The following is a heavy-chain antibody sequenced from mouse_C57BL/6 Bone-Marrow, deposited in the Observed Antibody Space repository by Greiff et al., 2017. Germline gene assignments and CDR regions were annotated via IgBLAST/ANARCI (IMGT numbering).Heavy chain of an antibody. V-gene: IGHV5-6*02. CDR1: GFTFSSYG. J-gene: IGHJ3*01. D-gene: IGHD2-4*01. CDR3: ASRDYDEFAY. CDR2: ISSGGSYT. Sequence: EVMLVESGGDLVKPGGSLKLSCAASGFTFSSYGMSWVRQTPDKRLEWVATISSGGSYTYYPDSVKGRFTISRDNAKNTLYLQMSSLKSEDTAMYYCASRDYDEFAYWGQGTLVTVSA.